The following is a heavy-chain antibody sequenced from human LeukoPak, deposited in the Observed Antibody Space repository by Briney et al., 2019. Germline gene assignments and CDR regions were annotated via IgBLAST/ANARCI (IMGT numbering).Heavy chain of an antibody. Sequence: PGGSLRLSCAASGLTFSNYAMHWIRQAPGKGLEWVAVISYDGSNKYYADPVKGRFTISRDNSKNTLYMQMNSLRAEDTAVYYCARDSGRIFGGGLTRRFDYWGQGTLVTVSS. CDR3: ARDSGRIFGGGLTRRFDY. D-gene: IGHD3-3*01. V-gene: IGHV3-30-3*01. CDR2: ISYDGSNK. J-gene: IGHJ4*02. CDR1: GLTFSNYA.